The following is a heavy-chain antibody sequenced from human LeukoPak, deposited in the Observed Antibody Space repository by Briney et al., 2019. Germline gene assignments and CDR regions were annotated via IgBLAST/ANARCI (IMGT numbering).Heavy chain of an antibody. CDR1: GGSISSGGYS. CDR3: AREADSSGWFDY. D-gene: IGHD6-19*01. J-gene: IGHJ4*02. CDR2: FYHSGST. V-gene: IGHV4-30-2*01. Sequence: SQTLSLTCAVSGGSISSGGYSWSWIRQPPGKGLEWIGYFYHSGSTYYNPSLNSRVTISLDRSKNQFSLKLSSVTAADTAVYYCAREADSSGWFDYWGQGTLVTVSS.